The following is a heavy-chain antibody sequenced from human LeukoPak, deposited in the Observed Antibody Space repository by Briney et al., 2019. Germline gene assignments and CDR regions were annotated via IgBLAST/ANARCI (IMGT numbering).Heavy chain of an antibody. CDR3: TRVQARRSGFMDV. CDR1: GFTLNGYW. CDR2: IDPDGSTT. Sequence: PGGSLRLSCAASGFTLNGYWMHWVRQAPGGGLVWVSRIDPDGSTTNYPESVRGRFTPPRDNAKNTQYLQMNSLRAEDTALYYCTRVQARRSGFMDVWGRGTTVTVSS. V-gene: IGHV3-74*01. D-gene: IGHD3-9*01. J-gene: IGHJ6*02.